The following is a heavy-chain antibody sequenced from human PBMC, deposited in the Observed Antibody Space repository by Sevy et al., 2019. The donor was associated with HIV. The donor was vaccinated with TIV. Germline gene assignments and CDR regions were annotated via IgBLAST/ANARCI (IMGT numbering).Heavy chain of an antibody. CDR2: ISGGGGGT. V-gene: IGHV3-23*01. J-gene: IGHJ2*01. CDR1: SFTFNNYA. Sequence: GGSLRLSCAASSFTFNNYAMSWVRQAPGKGLEGKGLEWVSTISGGGGGTYYADSVRGRFTISRDNSKNTLYLQVNSLRVEDTAVYYCAKHYIHDIADGWYFDLWGRRTLVTVSS. D-gene: IGHD6-13*01. CDR3: AKHYIHDIADGWYFDL.